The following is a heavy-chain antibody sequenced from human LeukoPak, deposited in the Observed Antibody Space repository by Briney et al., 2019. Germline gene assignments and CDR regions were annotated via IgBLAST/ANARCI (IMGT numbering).Heavy chain of an antibody. D-gene: IGHD5-18*01. Sequence: GGSLKISCKGSGYSFTSYWIAWVRQMSGKGLEWMGMIYPGDSDTRYSPSFQGQVTISADKSINTAYLQWSSLKASDTAIYYCARRGEAMDPFDYWGQGTLVTVSS. CDR2: IYPGDSDT. J-gene: IGHJ4*02. CDR1: GYSFTSYW. V-gene: IGHV5-51*01. CDR3: ARRGEAMDPFDY.